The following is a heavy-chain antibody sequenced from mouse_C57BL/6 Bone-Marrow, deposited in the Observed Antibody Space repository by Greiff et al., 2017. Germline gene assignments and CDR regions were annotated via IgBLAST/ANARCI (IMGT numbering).Heavy chain of an antibody. D-gene: IGHD1-1*01. V-gene: IGHV1-54*01. CDR3: ARGYYGSSYWYFDV. CDR1: GYAFTNYL. CDR2: INPGSGGS. Sequence: VQLQQSGAELVRPGTSVKVSCKASGYAFTNYLIEWVKQRPGPGLEWIGVINPGSGGSNYNEKFKGKATLTADKSSSTAYMQLSSLTSEDSAVYFCARGYYGSSYWYFDVWGTGTTVTVAS. J-gene: IGHJ1*03.